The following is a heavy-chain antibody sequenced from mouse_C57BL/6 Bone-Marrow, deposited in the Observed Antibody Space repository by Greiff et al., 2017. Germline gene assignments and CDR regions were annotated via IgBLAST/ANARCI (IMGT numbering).Heavy chain of an antibody. CDR2: IRNKTNNHAT. Sequence: EVKLVESGGGLVQPGGSMKLSCAASGFTFSDSCMDWVRQSPGKGLEWVAEIRNKTNNHATYYAESVKGRFTISRDDSKSSVYLQMNSLRAEDTGMYYCTRRALAWFAYGGQGTLVLVSA. D-gene: IGHD6-1*01. CDR3: TRRALAWFAY. V-gene: IGHV6-6*01. J-gene: IGHJ3*01. CDR1: GFTFSDSC.